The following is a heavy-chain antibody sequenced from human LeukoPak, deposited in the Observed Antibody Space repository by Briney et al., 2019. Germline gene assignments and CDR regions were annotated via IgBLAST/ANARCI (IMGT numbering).Heavy chain of an antibody. Sequence: GGSLRLSCAASGFTFSTYSMNWVRQAPGKGLEWVSYISSSSGSMMYYADSVKGRFTISRDNAKNSLYLQMNSLTAEDTAVYYCARDSSKAVVPAFDAFDIWGQGTMVTVSS. J-gene: IGHJ3*02. V-gene: IGHV3-48*04. CDR2: ISSSSGSMM. D-gene: IGHD2-2*01. CDR1: GFTFSTYS. CDR3: ARDSSKAVVPAFDAFDI.